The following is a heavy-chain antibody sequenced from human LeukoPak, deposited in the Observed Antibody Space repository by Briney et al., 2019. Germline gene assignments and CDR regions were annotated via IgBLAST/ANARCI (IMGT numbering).Heavy chain of an antibody. CDR1: GFTFSSYS. Sequence: GGSLRLSCAASGFTFSSYSMNWVRKAPGKGLEWVSSISSSSSYIYYADSVKGRFTISRDNAKNSLYLQMNSLRAEDTAVYYCARGAAAAGPLEDYWGQGTLVTVSS. V-gene: IGHV3-21*01. D-gene: IGHD6-13*01. CDR3: ARGAAAAGPLEDY. CDR2: ISSSSSYI. J-gene: IGHJ4*02.